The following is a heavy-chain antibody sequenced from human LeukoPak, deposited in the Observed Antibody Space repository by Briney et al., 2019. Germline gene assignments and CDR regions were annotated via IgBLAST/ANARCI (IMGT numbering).Heavy chain of an antibody. CDR2: IKPDGSEK. D-gene: IGHD4-17*01. V-gene: IGHV3-7*01. J-gene: IGHJ3*02. CDR3: ARGDFNDYGDYVDAFEI. CDR1: GFTFSSYW. Sequence: GGSLRLSCAASGFTFSSYWMSWVRQAPGKGLEWVANIKPDGSEKYCVDSVKGRFTISRDNAKKSLYLQMNSLRAEDTAVYYCARGDFNDYGDYVDAFEIWGQGTMVTVPA.